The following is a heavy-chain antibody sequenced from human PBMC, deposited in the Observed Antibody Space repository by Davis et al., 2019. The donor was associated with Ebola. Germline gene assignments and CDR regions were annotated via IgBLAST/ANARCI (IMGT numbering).Heavy chain of an antibody. J-gene: IGHJ5*02. CDR1: GGSISSGDYY. CDR3: ARGLTIFGVVIMGSWFDP. CDR2: IYYSGST. V-gene: IGHV4-30-4*01. D-gene: IGHD3-3*01. Sequence: SETLSLTCTVSGGSISSGDYYWSWIRQPPGKGLEWIGYIYYSGSTYYNPSLKSRVTISVDTSKNQFSLKLSSVTAADTAVYYCARGLTIFGVVIMGSWFDPWGQGTLVTVSS.